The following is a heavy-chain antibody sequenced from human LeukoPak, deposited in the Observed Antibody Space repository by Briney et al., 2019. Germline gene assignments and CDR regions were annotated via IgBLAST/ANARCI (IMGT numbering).Heavy chain of an antibody. V-gene: IGHV3-30*03. J-gene: IGHJ4*02. CDR2: ISYDGSNK. CDR1: GFTFSSYG. Sequence: GRSLRLSCAASGFTFSSYGMHWVRQAPGKGLEWVAVISYDGSNKYYADSVKGRFTISRDNSKNTLYLQMNSLRAEDTAVYYCARDFSDDSSGYYGELDYWGQGTLVTVSS. CDR3: ARDFSDDSSGYYGELDY. D-gene: IGHD3-22*01.